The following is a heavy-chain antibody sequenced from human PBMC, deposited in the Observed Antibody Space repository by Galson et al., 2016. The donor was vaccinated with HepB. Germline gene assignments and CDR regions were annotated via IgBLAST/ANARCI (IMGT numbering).Heavy chain of an antibody. D-gene: IGHD3-10*01. V-gene: IGHV3-33*08. Sequence: SLRLSCAASGFTVSSNYMTWVRQAPGKGLEWVAVIWYDGNKKYYADSAKGRFTISRDNSKNTLYLQMNSLRAEDTAVYYCARDRRGLYYYGMDVWGQGTTVTVS. J-gene: IGHJ6*02. CDR1: GFTVSSNY. CDR2: IWYDGNKK. CDR3: ARDRRGLYYYGMDV.